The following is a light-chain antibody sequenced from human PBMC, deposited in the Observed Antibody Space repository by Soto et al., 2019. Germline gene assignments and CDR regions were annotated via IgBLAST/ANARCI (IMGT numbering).Light chain of an antibody. Sequence: QSVLTLPPSASGTPGQRVTISCSGSRSNIGSNTVNWYQQLPGTAPKLLIYSNNQRPSGVPDRFSGSKSGTSASLAISGLQSEDEADYYCAAWDDSLNGRVFGGGTKLTVL. CDR1: RSNIGSNT. CDR2: SNN. V-gene: IGLV1-44*01. CDR3: AAWDDSLNGRV. J-gene: IGLJ3*02.